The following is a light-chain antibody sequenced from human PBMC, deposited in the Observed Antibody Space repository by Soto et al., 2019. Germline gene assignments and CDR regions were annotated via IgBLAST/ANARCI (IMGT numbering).Light chain of an antibody. CDR1: QTLSSW. V-gene: IGKV1-5*01. CDR3: QQYTSYSLT. Sequence: DIQMTQSPSTLSASVGDRVTITCRASQTLSSWLAWYQQKPGKTPKLLIYDVSTLESGVPSRFSGSGSGTEFTLTISSLQPDDFATYYCQQYTSYSLTFGGGTKVEIK. J-gene: IGKJ4*01. CDR2: DVS.